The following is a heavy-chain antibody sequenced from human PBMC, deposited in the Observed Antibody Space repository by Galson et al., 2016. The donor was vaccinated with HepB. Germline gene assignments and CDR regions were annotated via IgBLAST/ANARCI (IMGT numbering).Heavy chain of an antibody. J-gene: IGHJ4*03. D-gene: IGHD3-3*01. CDR2: IDNNGDNI. Sequence: SLRLSCAASGFAFSSYAMHWVRQAPGKGLECVSGIDNNGDNIFYADSVKGRFTTSRDSSKYTLYLQMSSQRTEDTAVYYCSKGLSGSNFWSSYYCYFDYWGQGTLVTVSS. V-gene: IGHV3-64D*06. CDR1: GFAFSSYA. CDR3: SKGLSGSNFWSSYYCYFDY.